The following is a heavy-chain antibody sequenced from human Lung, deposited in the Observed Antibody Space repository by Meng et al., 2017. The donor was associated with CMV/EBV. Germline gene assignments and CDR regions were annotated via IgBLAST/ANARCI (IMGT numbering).Heavy chain of an antibody. V-gene: IGHV3-23*03. J-gene: IGHJ4*02. CDR3: AKGDDSGWSPFDY. CDR1: GFTFSKYA. D-gene: IGHD3-22*01. Sequence: ASGFTFSKYAMNWVRQAPGKGLEGVSVIYSDGSSTYYADSVKGRFTISRDNSKNTLDLQMNSLRAEDTAVYYCAKGDDSGWSPFDYWGQGTLVTVSS. CDR2: IYSDGSST.